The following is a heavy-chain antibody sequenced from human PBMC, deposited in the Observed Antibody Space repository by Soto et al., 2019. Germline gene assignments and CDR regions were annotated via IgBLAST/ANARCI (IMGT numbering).Heavy chain of an antibody. V-gene: IGHV1-69*13. J-gene: IGHJ4*02. CDR2: IIPIFGTA. Sequence: GASVKVSCRASGGTVSSYASSWVRQAPGQGLGWMGGIIPIFGTANYAQKFQGRVTVTSDESTSTAYMELSILSSEDTAVYYCARDTGWDWNGVDDWGQGTLVTVS. D-gene: IGHD1-1*01. CDR3: ARDTGWDWNGVDD. CDR1: GGTVSSYA.